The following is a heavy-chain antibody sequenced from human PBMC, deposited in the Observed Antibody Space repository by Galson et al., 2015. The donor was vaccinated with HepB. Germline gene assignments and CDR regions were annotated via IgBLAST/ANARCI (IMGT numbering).Heavy chain of an antibody. CDR3: ARAWGYCSSTSCSLYNWFDP. D-gene: IGHD2-2*01. CDR1: GGTFSSYA. CDR2: IIPIFGTA. Sequence: SVKVSCKASGGTFSSYAISWVRQAPGQGLEWMGGIIPIFGTANYAQKFQGRVTITADESTSTAYMELSSLRSEDTAVYYCARAWGYCSSTSCSLYNWFDPWGQGTLVTVSS. V-gene: IGHV1-69*13. J-gene: IGHJ5*02.